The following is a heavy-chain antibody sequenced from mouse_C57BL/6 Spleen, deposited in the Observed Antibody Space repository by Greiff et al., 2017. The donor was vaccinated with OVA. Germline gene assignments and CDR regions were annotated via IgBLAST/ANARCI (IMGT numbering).Heavy chain of an antibody. Sequence: QVQLQQPGAELVMPGASVKLSCKASGYTFTSYWMHWVKQRPGQGLEWIGEIDPSDSYTNDNQKFKGKSTLTVDKSSSTAYMQLSSLTSEDSSVFYCAGGYGSSYGAWFAYWGQGTLVTVSA. CDR3: AGGYGSSYGAWFAY. CDR1: GYTFTSYW. CDR2: IDPSDSYT. D-gene: IGHD1-1*01. V-gene: IGHV1-69*01. J-gene: IGHJ3*01.